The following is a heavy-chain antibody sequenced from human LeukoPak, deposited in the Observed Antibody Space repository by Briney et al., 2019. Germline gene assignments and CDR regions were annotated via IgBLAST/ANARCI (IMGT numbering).Heavy chain of an antibody. CDR1: GGSISSGGNY. D-gene: IGHD3-10*01. CDR2: IYYSGST. J-gene: IGHJ4*02. V-gene: IGHV4-31*03. CDR3: ARVTMIRGVYSDY. Sequence: SGTLSLTCTVSGGSISSGGNYWSWIRQHPGKGLEWIGHIYYSGSTYYNPSLKSRATISVDTSKNQFSLNLSSVTAADTAVYYCARVTMIRGVYSDYWGQGRLVTVSS.